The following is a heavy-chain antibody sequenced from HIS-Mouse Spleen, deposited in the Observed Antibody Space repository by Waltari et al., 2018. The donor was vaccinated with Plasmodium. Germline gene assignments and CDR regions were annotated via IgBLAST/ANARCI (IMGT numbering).Heavy chain of an antibody. CDR2: IKQDGSEK. D-gene: IGHD6-13*01. V-gene: IGHV3-7*01. Sequence: EVQLVESGGGLVQPGGYLRLSCAASGFTFSRYWMSWFRQAQGKGLEWVANIKQDGSEKYYVDSVKGRFTISRDNAKNSLYLQMNSLRAEDTAVYYCASSWYWYFDLWGRGTLVTVSS. CDR1: GFTFSRYW. J-gene: IGHJ2*01. CDR3: ASSWYWYFDL.